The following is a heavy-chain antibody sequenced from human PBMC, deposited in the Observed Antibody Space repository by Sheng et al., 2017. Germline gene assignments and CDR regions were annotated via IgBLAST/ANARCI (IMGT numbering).Heavy chain of an antibody. J-gene: IGHJ4*02. CDR1: GLSISSSPYY. Sequence: QLQLQESGPGLVKPSETLSLTCTVSGLSISSSPYYWGWIRQPPGKGLEWIGSIYYSGSTYYNPSLKSRVTISLDTSKNQFSLKLSSVTAADTAVYYCAREGHYSDSSGYFDYWGQGTLVTVSS. CDR3: AREGHYSDSSGYFDY. V-gene: IGHV4-39*07. D-gene: IGHD3-22*01. CDR2: IYYSGST.